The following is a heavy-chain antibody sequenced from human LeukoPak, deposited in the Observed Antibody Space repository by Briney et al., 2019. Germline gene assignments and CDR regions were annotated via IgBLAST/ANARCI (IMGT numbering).Heavy chain of an antibody. J-gene: IGHJ4*02. CDR2: IYHSGST. CDR1: GGSISSSNW. Sequence: SETLSLTCAVSGGSISSSNWWSWVRQPPGKGLEWIGEIYHSGSTNYNPSLKSRVTISIDTSKNQFSLKLRSVTATDTAVYYCARVRRSCLAELDYWGQGTLVTVSS. CDR3: ARVRRSCLAELDY. V-gene: IGHV4-4*02. D-gene: IGHD3-16*01.